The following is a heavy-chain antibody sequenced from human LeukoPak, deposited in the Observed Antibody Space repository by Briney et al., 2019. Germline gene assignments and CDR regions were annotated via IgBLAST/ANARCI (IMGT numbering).Heavy chain of an antibody. CDR3: ARLSPIIKLRDAFDI. J-gene: IGHJ3*02. Sequence: SSETLSLTCTVSGGSISSGGYSWSWIRQHPGKGLEWIGYIYYSGSTYYNPSLKSRVTISVDTSKNQFSLKLSSVTAADTAVYYCARLSPIIKLRDAFDIWGQGTMVTVSS. CDR2: IYYSGST. V-gene: IGHV4-31*03. CDR1: GGSISSGGYS.